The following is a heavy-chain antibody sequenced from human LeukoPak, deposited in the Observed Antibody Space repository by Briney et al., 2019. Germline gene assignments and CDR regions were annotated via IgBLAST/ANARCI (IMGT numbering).Heavy chain of an antibody. CDR1: VGSISSYY. CDR3: ARGSAYSSGWSADYFDY. Sequence: SETLSLTCTVSVGSISSYYWSWIRQPPGKGLEWIGEINHSGSTNYNPSLKSRVTISVDTSKNQFSLKLSSVTAADTAVYYCARGSAYSSGWSADYFDYWGQGTLVTVSS. CDR2: INHSGST. J-gene: IGHJ4*02. D-gene: IGHD6-19*01. V-gene: IGHV4-34*01.